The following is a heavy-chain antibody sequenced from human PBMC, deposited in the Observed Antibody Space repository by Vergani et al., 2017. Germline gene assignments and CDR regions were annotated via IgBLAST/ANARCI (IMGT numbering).Heavy chain of an antibody. D-gene: IGHD5-12*01. V-gene: IGHV3-23*01. CDR3: AKANPGNSGYDYLYYYHAMDV. J-gene: IGHJ6*02. Sequence: EVQLLESGGDLVQPGGSLRLSWAASGFTFNHYAMNWVRQAPGKGLEWVSGISGSGGSTYYAGSVKGRFTISRDSSKNTLYLQMNSLSAGDTAVYYCAKANPGNSGYDYLYYYHAMDVWGQGATVAVSS. CDR2: ISGSGGST. CDR1: GFTFNHYA.